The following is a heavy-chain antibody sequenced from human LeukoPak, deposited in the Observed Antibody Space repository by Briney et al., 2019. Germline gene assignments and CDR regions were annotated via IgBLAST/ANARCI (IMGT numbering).Heavy chain of an antibody. CDR3: ARGPRIQLWFVLFDY. J-gene: IGHJ4*02. CDR2: INHSGST. V-gene: IGHV4-34*01. CDR1: GGSISSYY. Sequence: PSETLSLTCTVSGGSISSYYWSWIRQPPGKGLEWIGEINHSGSTNYNPSLKSRVTISVDTSKNQFSLKLSSVTAADTAVYYCARGPRIQLWFVLFDYWGQGTLVTVSS. D-gene: IGHD5-18*01.